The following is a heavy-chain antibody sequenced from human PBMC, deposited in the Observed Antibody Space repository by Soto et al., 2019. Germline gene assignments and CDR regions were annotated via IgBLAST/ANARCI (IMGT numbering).Heavy chain of an antibody. J-gene: IGHJ6*02. CDR3: ARGHIWLGEMGEGHGMDV. Sequence: NPSETLSLTCAVYGGSFSGYYWSWIRQPPGKGLEWIGEINHSGSTNYNPSLKSRVTISVDTSKNQFSLKLSSVTAADTAVYYCARGHIWLGEMGEGHGMDVWGQGTTVTVSS. CDR1: GGSFSGYY. V-gene: IGHV4-34*01. CDR2: INHSGST. D-gene: IGHD3-10*01.